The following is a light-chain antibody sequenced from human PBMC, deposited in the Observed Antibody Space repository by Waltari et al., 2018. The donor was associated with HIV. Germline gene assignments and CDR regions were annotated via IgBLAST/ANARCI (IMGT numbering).Light chain of an antibody. CDR3: RQGNSFTSLT. J-gene: IGKJ5*01. Sequence: DIQLTHFPSSVSASVGVRVAITCRASQNIDSWLAWYQQKPGTAPKPLNAAASNWQSGVPSRFSGGGAGTDLPLTSKSLQPEDFAFYDGRQGNSFTSLTFGHGTRREI. CDR1: QNIDSW. CDR2: AAS. V-gene: IGKV1-12*02.